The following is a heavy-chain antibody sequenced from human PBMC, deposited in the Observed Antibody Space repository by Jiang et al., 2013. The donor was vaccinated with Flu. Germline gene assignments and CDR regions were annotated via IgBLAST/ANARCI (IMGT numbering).Heavy chain of an antibody. CDR1: GYSFTSYW. CDR2: IYPGGSDT. Sequence: SLKISCKGSGYSFTSYWIGWVRQMPGKGLEWMGIIYPGGSDTRYSPSFQGQVTISADKSISTAYLQWSSLKASDTAMYYCARPERGYSYGPTGVDYWGQGTLVTVSS. J-gene: IGHJ4*02. CDR3: ARPERGYSYGPTGVDY. D-gene: IGHD5-18*01. V-gene: IGHV5-51*01.